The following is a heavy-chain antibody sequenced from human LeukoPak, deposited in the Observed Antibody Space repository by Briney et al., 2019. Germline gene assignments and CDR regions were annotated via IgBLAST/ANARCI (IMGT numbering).Heavy chain of an antibody. J-gene: IGHJ5*02. CDR1: GPSLSGYY. V-gene: IGHV4-34*01. CDR2: TNHSENT. D-gene: IGHD6-13*01. Sequence: KAADTLSLICALYGPSLSGYYWIWLRQPPGKGREWIGETNHSENTNYIPSLKCRGTISADTSKNQFSMKFRSVPAADTAVYFCAMLREGYPDWFAPWGQGGLVGVCS. CDR3: AMLREGYPDWFAP.